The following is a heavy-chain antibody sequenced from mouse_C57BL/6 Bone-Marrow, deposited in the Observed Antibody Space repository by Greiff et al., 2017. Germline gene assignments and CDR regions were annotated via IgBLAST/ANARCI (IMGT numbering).Heavy chain of an antibody. D-gene: IGHD1-1*01. CDR3: ARNHYYGSSYPAWFAY. V-gene: IGHV1-58*01. J-gene: IGHJ3*01. CDR2: IYIGNGYT. Sequence: VQLKQSGAELVRPGSSVKMSCKTSGYTFTSYGINWVKQRPGQGLEWIGYIYIGNGYTEYNEKFKGKATLTSDTSSSTAYMQLSSLTSEDSAIXFCARNHYYGSSYPAWFAYWGQGTLVTVSA. CDR1: GYTFTSYG.